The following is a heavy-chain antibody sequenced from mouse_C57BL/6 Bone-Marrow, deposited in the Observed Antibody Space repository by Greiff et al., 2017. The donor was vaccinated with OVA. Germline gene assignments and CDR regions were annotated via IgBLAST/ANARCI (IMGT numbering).Heavy chain of an antibody. V-gene: IGHV5-9*01. Sequence: EVKLMESGGGLVKPGGSLKLSCAASGFTFSSYTMSWVRQTPEKRLEWVATISGGGGNTYYPDSVKGRFTISRDNAKNTLYLQMSSLRSEDTALYYCARQGDSHYFDYWGQGTTLTVSS. CDR3: ARQGDSHYFDY. CDR1: GFTFSSYT. CDR2: ISGGGGNT. J-gene: IGHJ2*01.